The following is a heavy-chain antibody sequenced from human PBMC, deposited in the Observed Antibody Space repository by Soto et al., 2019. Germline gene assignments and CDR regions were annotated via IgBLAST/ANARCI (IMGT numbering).Heavy chain of an antibody. CDR1: GGTFSSYA. Sequence: GASSKFSCKASGGTFSSYAISWVRPAPGQGLEWMGGIIPIFGTANYAQKFQGRVTITADESTSTAYMELSSLRSEDTAVYYCASTSSSWYEGVDYYYGMAVWGQGTTVTVSS. J-gene: IGHJ6*02. V-gene: IGHV1-69*13. D-gene: IGHD6-13*01. CDR2: IIPIFGTA. CDR3: ASTSSSWYEGVDYYYGMAV.